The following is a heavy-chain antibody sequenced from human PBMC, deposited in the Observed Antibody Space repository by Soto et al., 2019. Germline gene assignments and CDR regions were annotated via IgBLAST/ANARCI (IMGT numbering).Heavy chain of an antibody. CDR1: GYSFTSHY. J-gene: IGHJ5*02. Sequence: QVQLVQSGAEVKKPGASVKVSCKAIGYSFTSHYMHWVRQAPGQGLEWMGASYPAGVNIAYAQQFQGRVTXHXAXYXXTGYLELTSLTSDDTAGYYGARDQSWRDLVWRFDPWGQGPLVTVSS. V-gene: IGHV1-46*03. CDR3: ARDQSWRDLVWRFDP. D-gene: IGHD3-16*01. CDR2: SYPAGVNI.